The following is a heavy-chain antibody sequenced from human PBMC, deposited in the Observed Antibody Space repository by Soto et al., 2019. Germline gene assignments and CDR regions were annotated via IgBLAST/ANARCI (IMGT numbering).Heavy chain of an antibody. V-gene: IGHV4-30-2*01. CDR1: GGSISSGGYS. J-gene: IGHJ5*02. D-gene: IGHD2-8*02. CDR2: IYHSGST. CDR3: ARVPGP. Sequence: QLQLQESGSGLVKPSQTLSLTCAVSGGSISSGGYSWSCIRQPPGKGLEWIGYIYHSGSTYYNPSLKSRVTISVARPTNQFSLKLSSVTAAATAVFYGARVPGPWDEGTLVTVSS.